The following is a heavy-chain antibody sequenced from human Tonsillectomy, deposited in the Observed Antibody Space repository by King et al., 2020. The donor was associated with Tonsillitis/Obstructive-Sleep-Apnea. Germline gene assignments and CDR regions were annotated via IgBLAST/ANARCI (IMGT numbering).Heavy chain of an antibody. J-gene: IGHJ4*02. Sequence: VQLVESGGGLVKPGGSLRLSCAASGFTFSNAWMSWVRQAPGKGLVWVGRIKSKTACGRTDYAAPVKGRFTISRDDSKNTLYLQMNSLKTEDTAVYYCTTGPICSGGSCYSNYYFHYWGQGTLVTVSS. CDR3: TTGPICSGGSCYSNYYFHY. V-gene: IGHV3-15*01. CDR1: GFTFSNAW. CDR2: IKSKTACGRT. D-gene: IGHD2-15*01.